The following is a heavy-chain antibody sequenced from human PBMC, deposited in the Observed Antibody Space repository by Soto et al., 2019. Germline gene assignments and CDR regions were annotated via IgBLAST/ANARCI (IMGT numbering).Heavy chain of an antibody. Sequence: GGSLRLSCAASGFPCSNYAMSWVRQAPGKGLEWVSSLSSSGGYPEYSESVKGRFTISRDNSKNTLFLQMNSLSADDTAFYYCAKGLHITSGRILPPWYFGSWGQGTLVTVPQ. D-gene: IGHD3-16*01. CDR3: AKGLHITSGRILPPWYFGS. J-gene: IGHJ4*02. CDR1: GFPCSNYA. V-gene: IGHV3-23*01. CDR2: LSSSGGYP.